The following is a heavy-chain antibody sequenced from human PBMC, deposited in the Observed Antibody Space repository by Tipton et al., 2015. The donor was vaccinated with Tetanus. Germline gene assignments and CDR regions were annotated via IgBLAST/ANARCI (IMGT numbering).Heavy chain of an antibody. V-gene: IGHV1-18*01. CDR3: ARDQLDH. J-gene: IGHJ4*02. CDR1: GYTFTSYA. CDR2: ISGYNGNT. Sequence: QLVQSGGEVKKPGASVKVSCKASGYTFTSYAVTWVRQAPGQGLEWMGWISGYNGNTNFTQKFQGRLTMTRDTSTSTAHMELRSLRSDDTAVYFCARDQLDHWGQGTLVTVSS.